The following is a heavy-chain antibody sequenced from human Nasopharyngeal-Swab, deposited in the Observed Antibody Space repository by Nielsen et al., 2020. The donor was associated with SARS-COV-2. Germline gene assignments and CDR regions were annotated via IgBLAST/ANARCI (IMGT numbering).Heavy chain of an antibody. D-gene: IGHD6-19*01. CDR1: GYIFTSYG. CDR2: INTYNGDT. Sequence: ASVKVSCKTSGYIFTSYGINWVRQAPGQGLEWMGWINTYNGDTNYAEKFQGRVTMTRNTSISTAYMELSSLRSEDTAVYYCARDWSIAVAGYYYYYGMDVWGQGTTVTVSS. CDR3: ARDWSIAVAGYYYYYGMDV. V-gene: IGHV1-8*02. J-gene: IGHJ6*02.